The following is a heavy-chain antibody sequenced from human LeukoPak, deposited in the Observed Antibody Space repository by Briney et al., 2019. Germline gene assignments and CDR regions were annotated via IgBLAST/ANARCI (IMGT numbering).Heavy chain of an antibody. V-gene: IGHV5-51*01. CDR2: IYPGDSDT. Sequence: GESLKISCKGSGYSFTSYWIGWVRQMPGKGLEWMGIIYPGDSDTRYSPSFQGQVTISADKSLSTAYLQWSSLKASDTAMYYCARQGDYCSGGSCYPYYFDCWVQGTLVTVSS. CDR1: GYSFTSYW. J-gene: IGHJ4*02. CDR3: ARQGDYCSGGSCYPYYFDC. D-gene: IGHD2-15*01.